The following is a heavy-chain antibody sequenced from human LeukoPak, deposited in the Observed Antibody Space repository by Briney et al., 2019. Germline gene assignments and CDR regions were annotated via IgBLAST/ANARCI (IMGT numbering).Heavy chain of an antibody. V-gene: IGHV3-23*01. CDR2: ISGSGDST. D-gene: IGHD2-8*01. J-gene: IGHJ4*02. CDR3: AKDRSCTNGVCHGDFDY. Sequence: PGGSLRLSCAASGFTFSSYDMSWVRQAPGKGLEWGSGISGSGDSTYYADSVKGRFTISRDNSKNTLYLQMNSLRAEDTGVYYCAKDRSCTNGVCHGDFDYWGQGTLVTVSS. CDR1: GFTFSSYD.